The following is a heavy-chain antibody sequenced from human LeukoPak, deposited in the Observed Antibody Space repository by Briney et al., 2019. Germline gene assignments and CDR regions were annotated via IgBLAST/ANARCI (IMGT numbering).Heavy chain of an antibody. V-gene: IGHV3-64D*06. J-gene: IGHJ3*02. D-gene: IGHD3-10*01. CDR2: ISSNGGST. Sequence: PGGSLRLSCSASEFTFKSYAIHWVRQAPGKGLEYVSAISSNGGSTHYADSVKGRFTISRDNSKNTLYLQMSSLRTEDTAVYYCVKCHYGSGSYYDVGSFTFCAFDMWGQGTMVTVSS. CDR1: EFTFKSYA. CDR3: VKCHYGSGSYYDVGSFTFCAFDM.